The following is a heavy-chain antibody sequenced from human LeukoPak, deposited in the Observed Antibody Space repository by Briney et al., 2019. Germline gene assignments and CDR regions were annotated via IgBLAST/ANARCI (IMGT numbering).Heavy chain of an antibody. J-gene: IGHJ5*02. CDR1: GGSFSGSY. D-gene: IGHD6-13*01. CDR2: IYYSGST. CDR3: ARLSPSGYSSNWAWFDP. V-gene: IGHV4-59*08. Sequence: SETLSLTCVVNGGSFSGSYWSWIRQPPGKGLEWIGYIYYSGSTDYNPSLKSRVTISVDTSKNQFSLKLSSVTAADTAVYYCARLSPSGYSSNWAWFDPWGQGTLVTVSS.